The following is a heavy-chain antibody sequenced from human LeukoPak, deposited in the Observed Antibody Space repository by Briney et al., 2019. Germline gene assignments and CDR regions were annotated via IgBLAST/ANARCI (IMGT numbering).Heavy chain of an antibody. D-gene: IGHD3-16*01. CDR3: ARDLGEWLAHGAFDY. CDR2: ISSSSSTI. Sequence: GGSLRLSCAASGFTFSSYSMNWVRQAPGKGLEWVSYISSSSSTIYYADSVKGRFTISRDSAKNSLYLQMNSLRAEDTAVYYCARDLGEWLAHGAFDYWGQGTLVTVSS. CDR1: GFTFSSYS. J-gene: IGHJ4*02. V-gene: IGHV3-48*01.